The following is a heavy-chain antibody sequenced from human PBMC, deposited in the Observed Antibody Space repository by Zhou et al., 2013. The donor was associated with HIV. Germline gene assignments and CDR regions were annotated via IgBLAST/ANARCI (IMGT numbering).Heavy chain of an antibody. J-gene: IGHJ4*02. D-gene: IGHD6-13*01. CDR2: INPSGGST. Sequence: QVQLVQSGAEVKKPGASVKVSCKASGYTFTSYYMHWVRQAPGQGLEWMGIINPSGGSTTYAQKFQGRITMTRDTSTSIVYMELSSLRSEDTAVYYCAAAGKEAAAAAIFDYWGQGTLVTVSS. CDR3: AAAGKEAAAAAIFDY. CDR1: GYTFTSYY. V-gene: IGHV1-46*01.